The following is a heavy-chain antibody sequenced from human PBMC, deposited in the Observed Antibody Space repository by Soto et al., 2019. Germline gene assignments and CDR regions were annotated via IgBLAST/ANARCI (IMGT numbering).Heavy chain of an antibody. CDR2: IYHSGST. CDR3: ARDLLRRGERYFDL. V-gene: IGHV4-38-2*02. CDR1: GYSISSGYY. Sequence: ETLSLTCTVSGYSISSGYYWGWIRQPPGKGLEWIGSIYHSGSTYYNPSLKSRVTISVDTSKNQFSLKLSSVTAADTAVYYCARDLLRRGERYFDLWGRGTLVTVSS. J-gene: IGHJ2*01. D-gene: IGHD3-16*01.